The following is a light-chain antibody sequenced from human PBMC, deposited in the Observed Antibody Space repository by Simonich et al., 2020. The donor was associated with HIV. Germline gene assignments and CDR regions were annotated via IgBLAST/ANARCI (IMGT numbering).Light chain of an antibody. CDR2: AAS. CDR3: QQYYNYPLT. CDR1: PGINTY. J-gene: IGKJ4*01. Sequence: AIRITQSPSSLSASTGNRVTITCRASPGINTYLAGYQQKPGKDPKLLISAASTLQSGVPSRFSGSGSGTDFTLTISWLQSEDFATYYCQQYYNYPLTFGGGTKVEIK. V-gene: IGKV1-8*01.